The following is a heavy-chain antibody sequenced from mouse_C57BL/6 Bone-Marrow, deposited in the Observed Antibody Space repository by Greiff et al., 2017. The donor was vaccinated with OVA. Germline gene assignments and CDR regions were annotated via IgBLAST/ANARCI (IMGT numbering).Heavy chain of an antibody. D-gene: IGHD1-1*01. CDR3: ARGPYYYGSRWFAY. CDR1: GYAFTNYL. Sequence: QVQLQQSGAELVRPGTSVKVSCKASGYAFTNYLLEWVKQRPGQGLEWIGVINPGSGGTNYNEKFKGKATLTADKSSSTAYMQLSSLTSEDSAVYFCARGPYYYGSRWFAYWGQGTLVTVSA. J-gene: IGHJ3*01. CDR2: INPGSGGT. V-gene: IGHV1-54*01.